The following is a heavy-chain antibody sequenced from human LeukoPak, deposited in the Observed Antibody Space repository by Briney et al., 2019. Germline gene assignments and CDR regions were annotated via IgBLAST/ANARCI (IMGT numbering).Heavy chain of an antibody. CDR3: ARDLSSPYGMDV. D-gene: IGHD2-2*01. CDR1: GFTVSSNY. CDR2: IYSGGST. Sequence: GGSLRLSCAASGFTVSSNYMSWVRRAPGKGLEWVSVIYSGGSTYYADSVKGRFTISRNNSQNTLYLQMNSLRAEDTAVYYCARDLSSPYGMDVWGQGTTVTVSS. J-gene: IGHJ6*02. V-gene: IGHV3-53*01.